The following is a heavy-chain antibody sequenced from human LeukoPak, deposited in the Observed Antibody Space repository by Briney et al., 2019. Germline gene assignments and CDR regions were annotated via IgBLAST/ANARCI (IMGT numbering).Heavy chain of an antibody. CDR3: VRANWTEFAP. Sequence: GSVKVSCKASGYRFSSVGISWVRQAPGQGLEWIGWVSTYNSETNYAPKFQARVTMTKDTSTSTVFLEMWSLRADDTAVYYCVRANWTEFAPWGQGTLVTVSS. CDR1: GYRFSSVG. CDR2: VSTYNSET. D-gene: IGHD1-1*01. V-gene: IGHV1-18*01. J-gene: IGHJ5*02.